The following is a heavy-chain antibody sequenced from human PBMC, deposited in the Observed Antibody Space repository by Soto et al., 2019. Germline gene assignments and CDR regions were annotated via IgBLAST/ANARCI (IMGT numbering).Heavy chain of an antibody. Sequence: SVKDSCKTSGYTFTSYDIHWVRQATGQGLEWMGWMNPNNGYTDYAQKFQGRVTMTRDTSLSTAYMELSSLTSDDTAVYYCARGRGWRDYWGQGTLVTVSS. J-gene: IGHJ4*02. V-gene: IGHV1-8*01. CDR3: ARGRGWRDY. D-gene: IGHD6-19*01. CDR1: GYTFTSYD. CDR2: MNPNNGYT.